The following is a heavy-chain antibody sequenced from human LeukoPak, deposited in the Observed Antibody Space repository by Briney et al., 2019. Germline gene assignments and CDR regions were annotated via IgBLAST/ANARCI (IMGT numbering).Heavy chain of an antibody. CDR3: AKSNWFDP. CDR1: GFIFSKQW. CDR2: INTDGTDT. Sequence: GGSLRLSCGASGFIFSKQWMNWVRQAPGKGLVWVARINTDGTDTSYADSVKGRSTISRDNAKDTLYLQMNSLRPEDTAVYYCAKSNWFDPWGQGTLVTVSS. J-gene: IGHJ5*02. V-gene: IGHV3-74*01.